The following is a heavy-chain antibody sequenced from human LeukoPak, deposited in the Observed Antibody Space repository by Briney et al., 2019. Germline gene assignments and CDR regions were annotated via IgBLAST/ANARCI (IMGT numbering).Heavy chain of an antibody. CDR3: ARDAPYYKLEGPQGSYWYLDL. CDR1: GYTFTRYY. Sequence: ASVKVSCKASGYTFTRYYMHWVRQAPGQRLEWMGWINPNSGGTNYAQKFQGRVTMTRDTSISTAYMELSRLRSDDTAVYYCARDAPYYKLEGPQGSYWYLDLWGRGTLVTVSS. J-gene: IGHJ2*01. V-gene: IGHV1-2*02. CDR2: INPNSGGT. D-gene: IGHD2/OR15-2a*01.